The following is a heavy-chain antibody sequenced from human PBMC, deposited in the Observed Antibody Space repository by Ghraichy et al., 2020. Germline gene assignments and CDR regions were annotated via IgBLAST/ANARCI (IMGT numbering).Heavy chain of an antibody. CDR2: INHSGST. CDR3: ARGARGLYVWGSYRSPFDY. D-gene: IGHD3-16*02. Sequence: SETLSLTCAVYGGSFSGYYWSWIRQPPGKGLEWIGEINHSGSTNYNPSLKSRVTISVDTSKNQFSLKLSSVTAADTAVYYCARGARGLYVWGSYRSPFDYWGQGTLVTVSS. J-gene: IGHJ4*02. CDR1: GGSFSGYY. V-gene: IGHV4-34*01.